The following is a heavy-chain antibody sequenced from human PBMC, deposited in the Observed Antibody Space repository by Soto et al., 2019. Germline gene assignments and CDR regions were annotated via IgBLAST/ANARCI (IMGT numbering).Heavy chain of an antibody. CDR1: GFTFSSYG. J-gene: IGHJ3*02. V-gene: IGHV3-30*18. Sequence: QVQLVESGGGVVQPGRSLRLSCAASGFTFSSYGMHWVRQAGKGLEWVAVISYGGSDQFYADFVKGRYTISRDNSKNTIYLQMNSLRADDTAVYYCVKEVRYYYESRGVDAFDIWGQGTMVTVSS. D-gene: IGHD3-22*01. CDR2: ISYGGSDQ. CDR3: VKEVRYYYESRGVDAFDI.